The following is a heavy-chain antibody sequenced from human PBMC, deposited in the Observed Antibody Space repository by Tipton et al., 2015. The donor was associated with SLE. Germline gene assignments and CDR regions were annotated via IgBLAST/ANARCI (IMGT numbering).Heavy chain of an antibody. V-gene: IGHV4-39*07. CDR3: ARAYSSSSGFDY. J-gene: IGHJ4*02. CDR2: INHSGST. D-gene: IGHD6-6*01. Sequence: TLSLTCTVSGGSISSSSYYWGWIRQPPGKGLEWIGEINHSGSTNYNPSLKSRVTISVDTSKNQFSLKLSSVTAADTAVYYCARAYSSSSGFDYWGQGTLVTVSS. CDR1: GGSISSSSYY.